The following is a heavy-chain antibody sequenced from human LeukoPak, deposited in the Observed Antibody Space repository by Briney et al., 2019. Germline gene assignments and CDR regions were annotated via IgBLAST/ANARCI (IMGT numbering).Heavy chain of an antibody. D-gene: IGHD3-9*01. Sequence: ASVKVSCQASGYTFTSYGISWVRQAPGQGLERMGWISAYNGNTNYDQKLQGRVTMTTDTSTSTAYMELRSLRSDDTAVYYCARRPYYDILTGYLYYYYGMDVWGQGTTVTVSS. J-gene: IGHJ6*02. CDR2: ISAYNGNT. V-gene: IGHV1-18*01. CDR1: GYTFTSYG. CDR3: ARRPYYDILTGYLYYYYGMDV.